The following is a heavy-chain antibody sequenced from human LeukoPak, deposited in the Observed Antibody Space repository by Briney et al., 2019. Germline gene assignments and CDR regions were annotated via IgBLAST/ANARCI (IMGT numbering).Heavy chain of an antibody. CDR2: IVVGSGNT. J-gene: IGHJ4*02. Sequence: SVKVSCKASGFTFTSSAVQWVRQARGQRLEWIGGIVVGSGNTNYAQKFQERVTITRDMSTSTAYMELSSLRSEDTAVYYCAAGGYSGYDGPPFDYWGQGTLVTVSS. CDR3: AAGGYSGYDGPPFDY. V-gene: IGHV1-58*01. CDR1: GFTFTSSA. D-gene: IGHD5-12*01.